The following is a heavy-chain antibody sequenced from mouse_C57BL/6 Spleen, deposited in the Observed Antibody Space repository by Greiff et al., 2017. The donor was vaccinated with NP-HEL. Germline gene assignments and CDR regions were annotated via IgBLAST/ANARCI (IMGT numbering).Heavy chain of an antibody. D-gene: IGHD1-1*01. V-gene: IGHV5-17*01. J-gene: IGHJ1*03. CDR1: GFTFSDYG. CDR3: ARGALRYWYFDV. CDR2: ISSGSSTI. Sequence: EVHLVESGGGLVKPGGSLKLSCAASGFTFSDYGMHWVRQAPEKGLEWVAYISSGSSTIYYADTVKGRFTISRDNAKNTLFLQMTSLRSEDTAMYYCARGALRYWYFDVWGTGTTVTVSS.